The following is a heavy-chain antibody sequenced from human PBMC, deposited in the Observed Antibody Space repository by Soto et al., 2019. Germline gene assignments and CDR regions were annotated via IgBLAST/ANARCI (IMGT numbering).Heavy chain of an antibody. CDR1: GGSFSGYY. V-gene: IGHV4-34*01. Sequence: QVQLQQWGAGLLKPSETLSLTCAVYGGSFSGYYWSWIRQPPGKVLEWIGEINHSGSTNYNPSLKSRVTISVDTSKNQFSLKLSSVTAADTAVYYCARSYYYGSGRYRQFEYWGQGTLVTVSS. D-gene: IGHD3-10*01. J-gene: IGHJ4*02. CDR3: ARSYYYGSGRYRQFEY. CDR2: INHSGST.